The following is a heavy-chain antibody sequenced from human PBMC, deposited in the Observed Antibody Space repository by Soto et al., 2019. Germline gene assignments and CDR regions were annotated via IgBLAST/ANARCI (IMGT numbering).Heavy chain of an antibody. CDR1: CRSISSRAYY. CDR3: ASSNIAAAGFYYYGMDV. D-gene: IGHD6-13*01. J-gene: IGHJ6*02. CDR2: IYYSGST. Sequence: SYTPPLTFTLSCRSISSRAYYWRWIRHHPGKGLEWIGYIYYSGSTNYNPSLKSRVTISVDTSKNQFSLKLSSVTAADTAVYYCASSNIAAAGFYYYGMDVWGRGTTVT. V-gene: IGHV4-61*08.